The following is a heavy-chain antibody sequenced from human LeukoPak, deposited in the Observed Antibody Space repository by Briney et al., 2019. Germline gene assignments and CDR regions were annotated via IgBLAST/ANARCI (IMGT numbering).Heavy chain of an antibody. D-gene: IGHD2-15*01. J-gene: IGHJ4*02. V-gene: IGHV3-23*01. CDR3: AKESSGGWYLDY. CDR1: GFTFSSNV. CDR2: IPASGGST. Sequence: GGSLRLSCAASGFTFSSNVMIWVRQAPGKGLEWVSSIPASGGSTYYADSVKGRFTISRDNSKNSLYLQMNSLRAEDTAVYYCAKESSGGWYLDYWGQGTLVTVSS.